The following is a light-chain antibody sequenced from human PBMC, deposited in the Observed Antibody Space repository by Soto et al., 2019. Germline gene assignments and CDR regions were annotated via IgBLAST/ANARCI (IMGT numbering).Light chain of an antibody. Sequence: EIVLTQSPATLSSFPGDRVTLSCRASQYINTRLAWYQHRPGQAPRLLIYQTSIRAAGIPARFSARGTATDFPLTSSDVHPDDFAVYYRHQRQSSTRTFGQGTKVDI. CDR3: HQRQSSTRT. V-gene: IGKV3D-11*01. CDR1: QYINTR. J-gene: IGKJ1*01. CDR2: QTS.